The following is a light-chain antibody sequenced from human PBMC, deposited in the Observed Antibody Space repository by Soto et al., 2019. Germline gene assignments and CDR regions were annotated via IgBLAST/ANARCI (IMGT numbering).Light chain of an antibody. CDR2: GAS. Sequence: EIVLTQSPGXLXXXXXXXXXXXXXXXQSVXXSYLAWYQQKPGQAPRLLIYGASSRATGIPDRFSGSGSGTDFTLTISRLEPEDFAVYYCQQYGSSLYTFGQGTKLEIK. J-gene: IGKJ2*01. CDR1: QSVXXSY. CDR3: QQYGSSLYT. V-gene: IGKV3-20*01.